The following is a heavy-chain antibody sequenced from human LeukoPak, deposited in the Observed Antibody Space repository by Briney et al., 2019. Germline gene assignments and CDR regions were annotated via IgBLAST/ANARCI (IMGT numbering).Heavy chain of an antibody. D-gene: IGHD1-14*01. CDR2: IRSRANSYAT. J-gene: IGHJ4*02. CDR1: EFTFSGSA. CDR3: TSTGRVY. V-gene: IGHV3-73*01. Sequence: LCSAASEFTFSGSALNWVRQASGKGLEWIGRIRSRANSYATAYAASVKGMFTISRDDSKTTAYLQMNSLKSEDTAVYYCTSTGRVYWGQGTLVTVSS.